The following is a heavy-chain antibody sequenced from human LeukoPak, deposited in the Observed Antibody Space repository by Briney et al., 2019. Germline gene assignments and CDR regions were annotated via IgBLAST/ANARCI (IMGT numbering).Heavy chain of an antibody. Sequence: GGSLRLSCAASGFTFSSYGMHWVRQAPGKGLEWVSLIRYDGSNKYYADSVKGRFTISRDNSKNTLYLQMNSLRVEDTAVYYCAQEIRPNDYWGQGTLVTVSS. D-gene: IGHD4-17*01. CDR3: AQEIRPNDY. V-gene: IGHV3-30*02. J-gene: IGHJ4*02. CDR2: IRYDGSNK. CDR1: GFTFSSYG.